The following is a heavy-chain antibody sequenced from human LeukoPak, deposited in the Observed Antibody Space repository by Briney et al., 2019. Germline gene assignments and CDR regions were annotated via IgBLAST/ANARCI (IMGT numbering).Heavy chain of an antibody. CDR1: GGTFSSYA. J-gene: IGHJ4*02. CDR2: IIPIFGTA. Sequence: GASVKVSCKASGGTFSSYAISWVRQAPGQGLEWMGGIIPIFGTANYAQKFQGRVTITADESTSTAYMELSSLRSEDTAVYYCASKTYYYDSSGYFSTKTLDYWGQGTLVTVSS. D-gene: IGHD3-22*01. CDR3: ASKTYYYDSSGYFSTKTLDY. V-gene: IGHV1-69*13.